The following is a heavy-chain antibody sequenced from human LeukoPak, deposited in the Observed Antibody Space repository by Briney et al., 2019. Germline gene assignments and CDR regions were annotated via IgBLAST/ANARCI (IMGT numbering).Heavy chain of an antibody. CDR1: GGTFSSYA. CDR3: ARSHIVVVTAIGSYGMDV. J-gene: IGHJ6*02. CDR2: IIPILGIA. D-gene: IGHD2-21*02. V-gene: IGHV1-69*04. Sequence: SVKVSCKASGGTFSSYAISWVRQAPGQGLEWMGRIIPILGIANYAQKFQGRVTITADKSTSTAYMELSSLRSEDTAVYYCARSHIVVVTAIGSYGMDVWGQGTTVTVSS.